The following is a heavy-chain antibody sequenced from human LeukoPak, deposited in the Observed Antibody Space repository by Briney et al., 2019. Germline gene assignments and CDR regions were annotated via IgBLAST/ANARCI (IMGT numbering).Heavy chain of an antibody. J-gene: IGHJ4*02. CDR2: INSDGSRT. CDR1: GFTFSSYW. Sequence: PGGSLRLSCAASGFTFSSYWMHWVRQAPGKGLVRVSRINSDGSRTTYADAVKGRFTVSRDNAKNTLYLQMNSLRAEDTAVYYCTTTRLADAFYFDYWGQGTLVTVSS. V-gene: IGHV3-74*01. D-gene: IGHD6-13*01. CDR3: TTTRLADAFYFDY.